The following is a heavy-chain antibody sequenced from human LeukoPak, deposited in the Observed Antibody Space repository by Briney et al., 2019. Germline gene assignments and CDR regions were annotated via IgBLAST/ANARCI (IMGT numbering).Heavy chain of an antibody. CDR1: GGSISSYY. J-gene: IGHJ4*02. Sequence: SETLSLTCTVSGGSISSYYWSSIRQPPGKGLEWIGYIYYSGNTNYNPSLKSRVTISVDTSKNQFSLKLSSVTAADTAVYYCARVRGYDILTGYFDYWGQGTLVTVSS. D-gene: IGHD3-9*01. CDR3: ARVRGYDILTGYFDY. CDR2: IYYSGNT. V-gene: IGHV4-59*01.